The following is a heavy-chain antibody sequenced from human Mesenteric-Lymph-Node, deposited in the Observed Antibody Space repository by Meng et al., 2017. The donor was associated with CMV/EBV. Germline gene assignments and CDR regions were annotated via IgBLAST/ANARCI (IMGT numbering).Heavy chain of an antibody. V-gene: IGHV1-18*01. CDR1: GYSFTTYG. D-gene: IGHD6-19*01. J-gene: IGHJ4*02. CDR3: VRKGSGWYRGDFDY. Sequence: KASGYSFTTYGFSWVRQAPGQGLEWMGWILPYNGDTSSAQKFQDRLTMTTDTSTSTAYMELRSLRSDDTAVYYCVRKGSGWYRGDFDYWGQGTLVTVSS. CDR2: ILPYNGDT.